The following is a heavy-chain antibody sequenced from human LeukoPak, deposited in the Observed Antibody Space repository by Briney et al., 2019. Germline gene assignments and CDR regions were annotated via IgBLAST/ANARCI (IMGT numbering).Heavy chain of an antibody. J-gene: IGHJ4*02. D-gene: IGHD1-26*01. CDR1: GYTFTGYY. CDR2: INPNSGGT. CDR3: AREESIGKYQFLHDY. V-gene: IGHV1-2*02. Sequence: ASVKVSCKASGYTFTGYYMHWVRQAPGQGLEWMGWINPNSGGTNYAQKFQGRVTMTRDTSISTAYMELSRLRSDDTAVYYCAREESIGKYQFLHDYWGQGTLVTVSS.